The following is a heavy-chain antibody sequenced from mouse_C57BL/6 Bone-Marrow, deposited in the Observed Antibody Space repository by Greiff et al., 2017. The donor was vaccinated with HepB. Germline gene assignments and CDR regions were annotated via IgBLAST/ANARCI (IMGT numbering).Heavy chain of an antibody. D-gene: IGHD1-1*01. V-gene: IGHV1-69*01. J-gene: IGHJ2*01. CDR2: IDLSDSYT. CDR1: GYTFTSYW. CDR3: ARYDYGSSFDY. Sequence: VQLQQPGAELVMPGASVKLSCKASGYTFTSYWMHWVKQRPGQGLEWIGEIDLSDSYTNYNQKFKGKSTLTVDKSSSTAYMQLSRLTSEDSAVYYCARYDYGSSFDYWGQGTTLTVSS.